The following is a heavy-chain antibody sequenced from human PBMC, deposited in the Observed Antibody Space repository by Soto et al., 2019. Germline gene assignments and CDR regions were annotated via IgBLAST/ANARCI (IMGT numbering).Heavy chain of an antibody. CDR3: ARDLVDYGDYGCEASNWFDP. J-gene: IGHJ5*02. CDR2: VIPIFGTA. Sequence: QVQLVQSGAEVKKPGSSVKVSCKASGGTFSSYAISWVRQAPGQGLEWMGGVIPIFGTANYAQKFQGRVTITADESTSTAYMELSSLRSEDTAVYYCARDLVDYGDYGCEASNWFDPWGQGTLVNVSS. CDR1: GGTFSSYA. D-gene: IGHD4-17*01. V-gene: IGHV1-69*01.